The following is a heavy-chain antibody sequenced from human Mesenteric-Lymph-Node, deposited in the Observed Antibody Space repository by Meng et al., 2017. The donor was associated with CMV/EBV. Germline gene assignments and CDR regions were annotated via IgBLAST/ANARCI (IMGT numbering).Heavy chain of an antibody. CDR2: ISYDGSNK. CDR3: AKVGYHDTSGHFYYSDY. V-gene: IGHV3-30*04. J-gene: IGHJ4*02. D-gene: IGHD3-16*02. CDR1: GFTFSSYA. Sequence: GESLKISCAASGFTFSSYAMHWVRQAPGKGLEWVAVISYDGSNKYYADSVKGRFTISRDNSKNTLYLQMNSLRAEDTAVYYCAKVGYHDTSGHFYYSDYWGQGTLVTVSS.